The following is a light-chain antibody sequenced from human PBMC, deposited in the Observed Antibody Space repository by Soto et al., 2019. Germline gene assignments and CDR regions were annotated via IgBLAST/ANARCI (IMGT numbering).Light chain of an antibody. CDR2: DVS. CDR3: SSYTRSSPRV. CDR1: SSDVGGYNY. V-gene: IGLV2-14*01. Sequence: QSALTQPASVSGSPGQSITISCTGTSSDVGGYNYVSWYQQHPGKAPKLMIYDVSNRPPGVSNRFSGSKSGNTASLTISGLQAEDEADYYCSSYTRSSPRVFGRGTNLPVL. J-gene: IGLJ2*01.